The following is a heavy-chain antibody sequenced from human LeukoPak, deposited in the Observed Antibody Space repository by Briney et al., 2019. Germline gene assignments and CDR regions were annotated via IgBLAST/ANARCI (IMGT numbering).Heavy chain of an antibody. J-gene: IGHJ5*02. CDR2: IIPIFGTA. Sequence: SVKVSCKASGGSFYNFAISWVRQAPGRGLEWMGRIIPIFGTANYAQKFQDRVTISTDESTSTAYMELSSLRSEDTAVYYCSWTRIIVVNEGPNWFDPWGQGTLVTVSS. D-gene: IGHD2/OR15-2a*01. V-gene: IGHV1-69*05. CDR3: SWTRIIVVNEGPNWFDP. CDR1: GGSFYNFA.